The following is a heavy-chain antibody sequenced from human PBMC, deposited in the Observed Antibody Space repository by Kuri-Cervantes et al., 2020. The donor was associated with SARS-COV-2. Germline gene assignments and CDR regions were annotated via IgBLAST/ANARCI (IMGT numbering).Heavy chain of an antibody. CDR1: GVPFDDYA. Sequence: LSLTCAASGVPFDDYAMHWVRQAPGKGLEWVSGISWNSGSIGYADSVKGRFTISRDNAKNSLYLQMNSLRDEDTAVYYCARDGGGYYDSSGYYGQLGFDYWGQGTLVTVSS. CDR2: ISWNSGSI. CDR3: ARDGGGYYDSSGYYGQLGFDY. V-gene: IGHV3-9*01. D-gene: IGHD3-22*01. J-gene: IGHJ4*02.